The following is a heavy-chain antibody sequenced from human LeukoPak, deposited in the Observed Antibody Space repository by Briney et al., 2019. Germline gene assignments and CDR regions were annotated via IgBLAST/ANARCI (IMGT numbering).Heavy chain of an antibody. CDR1: GFTFSSYA. CDR2: ISYDGSNK. J-gene: IGHJ4*02. Sequence: PGGSLRLSCAASGFTFSSYAMHWVRQAPGKGLEWVAVISYDGSNKYYADPVKGRFTISRDNSKNTLYLQMNSLRAEDTAVYYCARSLYGDYVLYFDYWGQGTLVTVSS. D-gene: IGHD4-17*01. CDR3: ARSLYGDYVLYFDY. V-gene: IGHV3-30-3*01.